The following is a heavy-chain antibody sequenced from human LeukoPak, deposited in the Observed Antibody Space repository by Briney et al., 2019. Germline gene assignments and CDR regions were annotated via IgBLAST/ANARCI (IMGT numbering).Heavy chain of an antibody. D-gene: IGHD3-3*01. J-gene: IGHJ5*02. CDR1: GGSFSGYY. V-gene: IGHV4-34*01. Sequence: SETLSLTCAVYGGSFSGYYWSWIRQPPGKGLEWIGEINHSGSTNYDPSLKSRVTISVDTYKNKFSLKPSSVTAADTAVYYCARGRSITIFGVANHNWFDPWGQGTLVTVSS. CDR2: INHSGST. CDR3: ARGRSITIFGVANHNWFDP.